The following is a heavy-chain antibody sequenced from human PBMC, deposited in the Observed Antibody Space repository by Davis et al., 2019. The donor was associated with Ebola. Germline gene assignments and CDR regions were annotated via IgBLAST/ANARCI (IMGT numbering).Heavy chain of an antibody. Sequence: GESLKISCAASGFTFSGSAMHWVRQASGKGLEWVGRIRSKANSYETASVASVKGRFTISRDDSKSTAYLQMNSLKTEDTAVYYCTGTWLTYDYWGQGTLVTVSS. CDR2: IRSKANSYET. D-gene: IGHD6-19*01. J-gene: IGHJ4*02. V-gene: IGHV3-73*01. CDR3: TGTWLTYDY. CDR1: GFTFSGSA.